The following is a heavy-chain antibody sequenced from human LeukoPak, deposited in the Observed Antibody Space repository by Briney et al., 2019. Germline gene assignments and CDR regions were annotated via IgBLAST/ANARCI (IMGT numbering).Heavy chain of an antibody. V-gene: IGHV3-74*01. CDR3: AREAGHADAFDI. J-gene: IGHJ3*02. CDR2: INSDGSST. Sequence: GGSLRLSCAASGFTFDDYGMSWVRQAPGKGLVWVSRINSDGSSTSYADSVKGRFTISRDNAKNTLYLQMNSLRAEDTAVYYCAREAGHADAFDIWGQGAMVTVSS. CDR1: GFTFDDYG.